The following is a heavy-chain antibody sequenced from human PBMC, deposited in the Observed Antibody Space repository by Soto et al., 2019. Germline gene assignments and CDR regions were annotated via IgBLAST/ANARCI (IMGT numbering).Heavy chain of an antibody. D-gene: IGHD2-8*02. CDR3: ASERLAVLRSVLDY. CDR2: ISYDGSNK. V-gene: IGHV3-30-3*01. J-gene: IGHJ4*02. CDR1: GFTFSSYG. Sequence: GGSLRLSCAASGFTFSSYGMHWVRQAPGKGLEWVALISYDGSNKDYADSVKGRFTISRDNSKNTLYLQMNSLRAEDTAVYYCASERLAVLRSVLDYWGQGTLVTVSS.